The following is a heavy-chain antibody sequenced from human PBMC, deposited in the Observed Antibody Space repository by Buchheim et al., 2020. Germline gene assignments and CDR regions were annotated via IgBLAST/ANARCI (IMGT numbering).Heavy chain of an antibody. CDR3: AKVETSTVTLTGGFGY. D-gene: IGHD4-17*01. Sequence: QVQLVESGGGVVQPGRSLRLSCVASGFTFSTHGMHWVRQAPGKRLECLAVISDDGNHKDYADSVKGRFTISRDNSKNTLYLQMNSLRAEDTAVYYCAKVETSTVTLTGGFGYWGQGTL. V-gene: IGHV3-30*19. CDR2: ISDDGNHK. CDR1: GFTFSTHG. J-gene: IGHJ4*02.